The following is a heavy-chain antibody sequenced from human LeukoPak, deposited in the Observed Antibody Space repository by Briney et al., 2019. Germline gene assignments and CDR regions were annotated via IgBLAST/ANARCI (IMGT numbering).Heavy chain of an antibody. CDR2: IYYSGIT. D-gene: IGHD1-20*01. V-gene: IGHV4-59*03. CDR3: AEALGVTGRYYFDY. Sequence: PSETLSLTCTVSGGSISTYYWTWIRQPPGRGLEWIGYIYYSGITNYNPSLKSRVTMSVDTSRNQFSLRLNSVTAADTAVYYCAEALGVTGRYYFDYWGQGSLVTVSS. J-gene: IGHJ4*02. CDR1: GGSISTYY.